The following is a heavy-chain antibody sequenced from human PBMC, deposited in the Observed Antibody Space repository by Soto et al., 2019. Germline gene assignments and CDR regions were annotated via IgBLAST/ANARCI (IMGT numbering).Heavy chain of an antibody. CDR2: INDSGST. J-gene: IGHJ6*02. CDR3: ARTGGMDV. Sequence: QVQLQQWGAGLLKPSETLSLTCAVHGGSFSGYYWSWLRQPPGKGPEWIGEINDSGSTKYNPSLESRVTISVDTSKNQFSLKLNSVSAADTAVYYCARTGGMDVWSQGATVTVSS. CDR1: GGSFSGYY. V-gene: IGHV4-34*01.